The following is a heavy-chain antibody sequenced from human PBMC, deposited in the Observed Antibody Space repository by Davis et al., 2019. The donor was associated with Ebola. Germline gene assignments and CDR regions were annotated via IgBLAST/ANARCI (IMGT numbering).Heavy chain of an antibody. CDR2: IYYSGST. CDR3: ARVPRSYDFWSGRYSYHGVDV. Sequence: MPSETLFLTCTVSGGSISTYYWSWIRQPPGKGLEWIGHIYYSGSTNYKSSLKSRVTISVDTSKNQFSLKLSSVTAADTAVYYCARVPRSYDFWSGRYSYHGVDVWGQGTTVTVS. J-gene: IGHJ6*02. V-gene: IGHV4-59*01. D-gene: IGHD3-3*01. CDR1: GGSISTYY.